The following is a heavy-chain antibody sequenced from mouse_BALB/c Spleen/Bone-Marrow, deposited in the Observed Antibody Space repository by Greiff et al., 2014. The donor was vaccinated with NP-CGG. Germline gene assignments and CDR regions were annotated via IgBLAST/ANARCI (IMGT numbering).Heavy chain of an antibody. CDR2: IYPGTGST. Sequence: QVQLQQSGAELVRPGASVKLSCKTSGYIFTSYWIHWVKQRSGQGLEWIARIYPGTGSTYYNEKFKGNATLTADKSSSTAYMQLSSLKSEYSSFSFFARPYYVYSFSYLVQGTLVPVSA. V-gene: IGHV1S132*01. J-gene: IGHJ3*01. D-gene: IGHD2-3*01. CDR3: ARPYYVYSFSY. CDR1: GYIFTSYW.